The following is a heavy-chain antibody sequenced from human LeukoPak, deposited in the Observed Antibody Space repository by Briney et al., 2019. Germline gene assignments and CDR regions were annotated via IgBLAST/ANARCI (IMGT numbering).Heavy chain of an antibody. CDR3: ARDTIFGVVIIGDYFDY. CDR2: ISSSSNTT. CDR1: GFTFSDYY. V-gene: IGHV3-11*04. J-gene: IGHJ4*02. D-gene: IGHD3-3*01. Sequence: GGSLRLSCAAPGFTFSDYYMSWIRQAPGKGLEWVSYISSSSNTTYYADSVKGRFTISRDNAKNTLYLQMNSLRAEDTAVYYCARDTIFGVVIIGDYFDYWGQGTLVTVSS.